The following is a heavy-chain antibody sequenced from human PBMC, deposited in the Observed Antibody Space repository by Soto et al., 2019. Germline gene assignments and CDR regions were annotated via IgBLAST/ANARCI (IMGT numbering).Heavy chain of an antibody. CDR2: IYYSGST. D-gene: IGHD2-15*01. V-gene: IGHV4-59*01. CDR1: GGSISSYY. J-gene: IGHJ6*02. Sequence: PSETLSLTCTVSGGSISSYYWSWIRQPPGKGLEWIGYIYYSGSTNYNPSLKSRVTISVDTSKNQFSLKLSSVTAADTAVYYCARDLRGDCSGGSCYSRYYYYYGMDVWGQGTAVTVSS. CDR3: ARDLRGDCSGGSCYSRYYYYYGMDV.